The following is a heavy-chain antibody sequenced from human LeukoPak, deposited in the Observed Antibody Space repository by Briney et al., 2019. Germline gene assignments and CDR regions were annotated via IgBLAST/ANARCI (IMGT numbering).Heavy chain of an antibody. J-gene: IGHJ4*02. D-gene: IGHD2-21*02. CDR3: ARGGEIVVVTATLDY. V-gene: IGHV1-18*01. CDR2: ICAYNGNT. Sequence: ASVKVSCKASGYTFTSYGISWVRQAPGQGLEWMGWICAYNGNTNYAQKLQGRVTMTTDTSTSTAYMELRSLRSDDTAVYYCARGGEIVVVTATLDYWGQGTLVTVSS. CDR1: GYTFTSYG.